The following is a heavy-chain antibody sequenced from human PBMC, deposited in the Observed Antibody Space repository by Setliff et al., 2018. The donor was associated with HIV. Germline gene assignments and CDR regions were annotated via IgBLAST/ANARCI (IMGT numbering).Heavy chain of an antibody. CDR2: IMPIFGVT. CDR3: ATRLSGYTSYYFDQ. Sequence: RASVKVSCKASGGTFTSYAFNWVRQAPGQRLEWMGEIMPIFGVTKYAQKFQGRLSISTGESTRTAYMELTSLTSEDTAVYFCATRLSGYTSYYFDQWGQGTLVTVSS. J-gene: IGHJ4*02. CDR1: GGTFTSYA. D-gene: IGHD5-12*01. V-gene: IGHV1-69*05.